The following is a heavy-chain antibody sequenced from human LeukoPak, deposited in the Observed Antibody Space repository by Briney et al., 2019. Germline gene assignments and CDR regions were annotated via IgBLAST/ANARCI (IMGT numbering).Heavy chain of an antibody. Sequence: PSETLSLTCTVSGVSISSSSYYWGWIRQPPGKGLEWIGNIYYSGGTYYNPSLKSRVTISVDTSKNQFSLKLSSVTAADTAVYYCARWATAGTFDYWGQGTLVTVSS. J-gene: IGHJ4*02. CDR2: IYYSGGT. CDR1: GVSISSSSYY. D-gene: IGHD6-19*01. CDR3: ARWATAGTFDY. V-gene: IGHV4-39*01.